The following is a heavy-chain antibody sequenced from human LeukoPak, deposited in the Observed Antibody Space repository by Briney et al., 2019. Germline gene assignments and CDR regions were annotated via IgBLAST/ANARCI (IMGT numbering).Heavy chain of an antibody. D-gene: IGHD4-17*01. J-gene: IGHJ6*02. CDR3: AKDIDYGDYINGYYYYGMDV. CDR1: GFTFSSYG. V-gene: IGHV3-30*18. Sequence: GGSLRLSCAASGFTFSSYGMHWVRQAPGKGLGWVVVISFDGSNKYYADSVKGRFTISRDNSKNTLYLQMNSLRAEDAAVYYCAKDIDYGDYINGYYYYGMDVWGQGTTVTVSS. CDR2: ISFDGSNK.